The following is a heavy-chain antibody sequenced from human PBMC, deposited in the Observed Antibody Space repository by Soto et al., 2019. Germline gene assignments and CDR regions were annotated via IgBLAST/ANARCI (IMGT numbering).Heavy chain of an antibody. J-gene: IGHJ3*02. D-gene: IGHD3-10*01. Sequence: GASVKVSCKASGYTFTSYAMHWVRQAPGQRLEWMGWFNAGNGNTKYSQKFQGRVTITRDTSASTAYMELSSLRSEDTAVYYCARVPCYGSRAFDIWGQGTMVTVSS. CDR2: FNAGNGNT. CDR3: ARVPCYGSRAFDI. V-gene: IGHV1-3*01. CDR1: GYTFTSYA.